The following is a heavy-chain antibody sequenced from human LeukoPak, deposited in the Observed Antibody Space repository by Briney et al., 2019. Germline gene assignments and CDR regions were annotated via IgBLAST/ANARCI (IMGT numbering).Heavy chain of an antibody. CDR2: VNLQGST. CDR1: GGSITSTNY. V-gene: IGHV4-4*02. CDR3: AREGGPYRPLDY. Sequence: SGTLSLTCGVSGGSITSTNYWTWVRQPPGKGLEWIGEVNLQGSTNYNPSLMGRVAISVDMSENHISPQLTSVTAADTAVYYCAREGGPYRPLDYSGQGTLVTVSS. J-gene: IGHJ4*02.